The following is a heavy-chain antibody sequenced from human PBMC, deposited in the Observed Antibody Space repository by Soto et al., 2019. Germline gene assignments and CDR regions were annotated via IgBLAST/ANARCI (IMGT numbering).Heavy chain of an antibody. CDR1: GFSLSTSGVG. V-gene: IGHV2-5*02. CDR3: AHVIAVAGTHYFDY. Sequence: QITLKESGPTLVKPTQTLTLTCTFSGFSLSTSGVGVGWIRQPPGKALEWLALIYWDDDNRYSPSLKSRLTITKDTSKNQVVLTMTNMDPVDTATYYCAHVIAVAGTHYFDYWGQGTLVTVSS. J-gene: IGHJ4*02. D-gene: IGHD6-19*01. CDR2: IYWDDDN.